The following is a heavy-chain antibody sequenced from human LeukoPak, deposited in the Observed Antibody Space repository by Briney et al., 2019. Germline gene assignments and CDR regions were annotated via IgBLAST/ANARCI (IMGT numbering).Heavy chain of an antibody. Sequence: SETLSLTCTVSGDSITSSSYYWGWIRQPPGKGLEWIGSLYFGGQTYYNPSLKSRATVSLDTSKNQFSLKLGSVTAADTAVYYCARVPYSISWYYFDCWGQGTLVTVSS. CDR3: ARVPYSISWYYFDC. CDR2: LYFGGQT. J-gene: IGHJ4*02. D-gene: IGHD6-13*01. V-gene: IGHV4-39*07. CDR1: GDSITSSSYY.